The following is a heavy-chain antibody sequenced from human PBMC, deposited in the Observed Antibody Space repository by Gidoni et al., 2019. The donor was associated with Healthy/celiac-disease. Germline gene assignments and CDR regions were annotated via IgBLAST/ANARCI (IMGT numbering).Heavy chain of an antibody. CDR2: ISGSGGST. V-gene: IGHV3-23*01. CDR1: GFTFSSYA. CDR3: AKEGLLWFGELLGPADY. D-gene: IGHD3-10*01. J-gene: IGHJ4*02. Sequence: EVQLLESGGGLVQPGGSLRLSCAASGFTFSSYAMSWVRQAPGKGLEWVSAISGSGGSTYYADSVKGRFTISRDNSKNTLYLQMNSLRAEDTAVYYCAKEGLLWFGELLGPADYWGQGTLVTVSS.